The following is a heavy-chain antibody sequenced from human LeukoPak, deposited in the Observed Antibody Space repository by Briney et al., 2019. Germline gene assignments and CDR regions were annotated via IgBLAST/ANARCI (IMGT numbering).Heavy chain of an antibody. CDR1: GYTFTSYY. Sequence: ASVKVSCKASGYTFTSYYMYWVRQAPGQGLEWMGIINISGGNTNYAQKFQGRVTMTRDMSTSTVYMELSSLRPEDTAIYYCARGPHIRTYDRDNWFDPWGQGTLVTVSS. CDR3: ARGPHIRTYDRDNWFDP. V-gene: IGHV1-46*01. D-gene: IGHD3-3*01. CDR2: INISGGNT. J-gene: IGHJ5*02.